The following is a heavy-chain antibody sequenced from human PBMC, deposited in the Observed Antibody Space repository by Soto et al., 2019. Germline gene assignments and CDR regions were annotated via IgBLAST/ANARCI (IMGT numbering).Heavy chain of an antibody. CDR1: GFSLSTSGMR. CDR2: IDWDDDK. D-gene: IGHD3-22*01. V-gene: IGHV2-70*04. J-gene: IGHJ6*02. Sequence: SGPTLVNPTQTLTLTCTFSGFSLSTSGMRVSWIRQPPGKALEWLARIDWDDDKFYSTSLKTRLTISKDTSKNQVVLTMTNMDPVDTATYYCALDSSGYLDYYYYGMDVWGQGTTVTVSS. CDR3: ALDSSGYLDYYYYGMDV.